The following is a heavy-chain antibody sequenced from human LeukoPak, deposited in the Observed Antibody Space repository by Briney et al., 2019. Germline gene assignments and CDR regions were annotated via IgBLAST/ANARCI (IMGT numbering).Heavy chain of an antibody. CDR3: ARDSCDFWSGYLNYYYYYMDV. Sequence: GGSLRLSCAASGFTFSSYSMNWVRQAPGKGLEGVSYISSSSSTIYYADSVKGRFTISRDNAKNSLYLQMNSLRAEDTAVYYCARDSCDFWSGYLNYYYYYMDVWGKGTTVTVSS. J-gene: IGHJ6*03. CDR2: ISSSSSTI. CDR1: GFTFSSYS. D-gene: IGHD3-3*01. V-gene: IGHV3-48*01.